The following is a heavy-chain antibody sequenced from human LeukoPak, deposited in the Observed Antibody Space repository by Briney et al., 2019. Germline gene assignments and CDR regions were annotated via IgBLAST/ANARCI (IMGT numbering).Heavy chain of an antibody. V-gene: IGHV5-51*01. J-gene: IGHJ4*02. CDR3: ARLSSNWSPFDC. CDR2: IYPGDSDT. Sequence: GASLKISCKCSGYRFSNYWIGWVRPMPGKGLEWMAIIYPGDSDTRYSPSFQGQVIISADKSISTAYLQWSSLKASDTAMYYCARLSSNWSPFDCWGQGTLVTVSS. CDR1: GYRFSNYW. D-gene: IGHD6-13*01.